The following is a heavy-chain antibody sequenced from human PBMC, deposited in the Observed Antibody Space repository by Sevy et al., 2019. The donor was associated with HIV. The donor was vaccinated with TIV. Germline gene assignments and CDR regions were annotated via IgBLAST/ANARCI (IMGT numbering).Heavy chain of an antibody. V-gene: IGHV1-24*01. Sequence: ASVKVSCKVSGYSVSDLSIHWVRQAPGKGLEWMGGYDPEDGETIYAQKFQGRVTMTEDTSTDTAYMELSSLRSEDTAVYYCATSPDDYDSSRDAFDIWGQGTMVTVSS. J-gene: IGHJ3*02. CDR3: ATSPDDYDSSRDAFDI. CDR1: GYSVSDLS. CDR2: YDPEDGET. D-gene: IGHD3-22*01.